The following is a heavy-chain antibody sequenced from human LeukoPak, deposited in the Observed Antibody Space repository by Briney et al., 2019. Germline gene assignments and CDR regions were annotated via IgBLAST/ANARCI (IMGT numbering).Heavy chain of an antibody. CDR1: GYTFTSYG. Sequence: GASVKVSCKASGYTFTSYGISWVRQAPGQGLEWMGWISAYNGNTNYAQKFQGRVTMTRDMSTSTVYMELSSLRSEDTAVYYCARDTGYSSSSDYWGQGTLVTVSS. J-gene: IGHJ4*02. CDR2: ISAYNGNT. D-gene: IGHD6-6*01. V-gene: IGHV1-18*01. CDR3: ARDTGYSSSSDY.